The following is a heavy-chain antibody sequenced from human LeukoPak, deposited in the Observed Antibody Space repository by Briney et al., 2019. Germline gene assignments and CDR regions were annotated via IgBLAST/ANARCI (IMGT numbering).Heavy chain of an antibody. CDR2: IIPIFGTA. D-gene: IGHD3-10*01. CDR1: GYTFTSYG. Sequence: GASVKVSCKASGYTFTSYGISWVRQAPGQGLEWMGGIIPIFGTANYAQKFQGRVTITADESTSTAYMELSSLRSEDTAVYYCARNDYYYGSGSYYQTYYYYGMDVWGQGTTVTVSS. V-gene: IGHV1-69*13. CDR3: ARNDYYYGSGSYYQTYYYYGMDV. J-gene: IGHJ6*02.